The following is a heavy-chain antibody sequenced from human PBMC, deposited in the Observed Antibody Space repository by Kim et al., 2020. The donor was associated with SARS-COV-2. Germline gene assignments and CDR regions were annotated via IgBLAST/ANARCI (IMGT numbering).Heavy chain of an antibody. D-gene: IGHD3-16*02. J-gene: IGHJ4*02. V-gene: IGHV3-23*01. CDR3: AKDPHYDYVWGSYRNDY. Sequence: GGSLRLSCAASGFTFSSYVMRCVRQAPGKGLEWVSAISGSGGSTYYADSVKGRFTISRDNSKNTLYLQMNSLRAEDTAVYYCAKDPHYDYVWGSYRNDYWGQGTLVTVSS. CDR2: ISGSGGST. CDR1: GFTFSSYV.